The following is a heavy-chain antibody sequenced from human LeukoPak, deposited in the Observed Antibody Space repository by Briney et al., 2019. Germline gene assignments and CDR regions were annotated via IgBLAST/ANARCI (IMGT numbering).Heavy chain of an antibody. CDR3: ARETVRGDIGHLFGKGYFDY. V-gene: IGHV4-61*02. D-gene: IGHD3-10*01. CDR2: IYTSGST. J-gene: IGHJ4*02. CDR1: GGSISSGSYY. Sequence: SETLSLTCTVSGGSISSGSYYWSWIRQPAGKGLEWIGRIYTSGSTNYNPSLKSRVTISVDTSKNQFSLKLSSVTAADTAVYYCARETVRGDIGHLFGKGYFDYWGQGTLVTVSS.